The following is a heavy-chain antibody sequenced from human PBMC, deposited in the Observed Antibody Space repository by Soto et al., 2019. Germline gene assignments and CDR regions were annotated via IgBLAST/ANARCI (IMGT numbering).Heavy chain of an antibody. CDR1: GYTFIDYY. J-gene: IGHJ6*02. D-gene: IGHD3-22*01. Sequence: ASVKVSCKASGYTFIDYYMHWVRQAPGQGLEWMGWINPDTDDTHYAQKFQGRLIMTRATSINTVYMELSRLTSDDTAVYYCARDYFDRSGLYGMELWGQGTRVTVFS. CDR2: INPDTDDT. V-gene: IGHV1-2*02. CDR3: ARDYFDRSGLYGMEL.